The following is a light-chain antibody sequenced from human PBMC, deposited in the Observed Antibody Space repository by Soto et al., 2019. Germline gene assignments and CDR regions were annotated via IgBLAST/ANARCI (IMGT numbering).Light chain of an antibody. J-gene: IGKJ1*01. CDR1: QNVVSVY. V-gene: IGKV3-20*01. CDR3: HQYATWT. Sequence: EIVLTQSPGPLSSSPGERVTLSCRASQNVVSVYLTWYQQKVGQAPRLLIYGATNRATGVPDRFSGSGSGTDFSLTISSLEPEDFAVYYCHQYATWTFGQGTKVDIK. CDR2: GAT.